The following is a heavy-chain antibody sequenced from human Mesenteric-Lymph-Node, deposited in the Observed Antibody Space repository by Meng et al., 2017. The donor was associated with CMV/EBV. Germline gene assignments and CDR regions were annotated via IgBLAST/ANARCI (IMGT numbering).Heavy chain of an antibody. J-gene: IGHJ4*02. D-gene: IGHD6-13*01. CDR2: ISAYNGDT. CDR3: ARDFAYSSSSHYFDY. CDR1: GFTLTNFG. V-gene: IGHV1-18*01. Sequence: SGFTLTNFGIAWVRQAPGQGLEWMGWISAYNGDTNYAPNLQSRVTMTTDTSTSTAYMELRSLRSGDTAVYYCARDFAYSSSSHYFDYWGQGTLVTVSS.